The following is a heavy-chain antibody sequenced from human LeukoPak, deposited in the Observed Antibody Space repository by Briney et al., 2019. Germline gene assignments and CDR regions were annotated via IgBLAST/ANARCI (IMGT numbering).Heavy chain of an antibody. CDR1: GFTFSNYA. Sequence: GGSLRLSCAGSGFTFSNYAMSWVRQAPGKGLQWVSAISSSGGSTYYADSVKGRFTISRDNFKSTLYLQMNSLRAEDTAVYYCAREPKQWLVPIDYWGQGTLVTVSS. J-gene: IGHJ4*02. D-gene: IGHD6-19*01. CDR3: AREPKQWLVPIDY. CDR2: ISSSGGST. V-gene: IGHV3-23*01.